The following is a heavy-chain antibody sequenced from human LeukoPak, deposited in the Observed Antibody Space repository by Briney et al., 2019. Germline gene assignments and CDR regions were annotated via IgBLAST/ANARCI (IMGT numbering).Heavy chain of an antibody. J-gene: IGHJ3*02. CDR3: ARDYGHYSGTFDI. Sequence: GGSLRLSCAASGFTFSRYGMHWVRQAPGKGLEWVALIWYDGSNKYSADSVKGRFTISRDNSNNTLYLQMNSLRAEDTAVYYCARDYGHYSGTFDIWGQGTMVTVSS. CDR2: IWYDGSNK. CDR1: GFTFSRYG. D-gene: IGHD4-17*01. V-gene: IGHV3-33*01.